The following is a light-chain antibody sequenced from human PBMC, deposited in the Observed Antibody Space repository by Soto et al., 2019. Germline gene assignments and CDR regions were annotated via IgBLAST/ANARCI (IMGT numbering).Light chain of an antibody. Sequence: DIQMTQSPSTLSASVGDRVTITCRASQSISSWLAWYQQKPGKAPKLLIYDASSLESGVPSRFSGSGSGTEFTLTISSLKPEDFATYYCQQYNSYPTFGPGTKVDIK. V-gene: IGKV1-5*01. CDR2: DAS. CDR3: QQYNSYPT. J-gene: IGKJ3*01. CDR1: QSISSW.